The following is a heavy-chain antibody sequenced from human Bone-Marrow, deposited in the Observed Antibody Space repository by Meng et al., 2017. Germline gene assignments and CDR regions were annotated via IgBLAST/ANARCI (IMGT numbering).Heavy chain of an antibody. CDR1: GFTFSSYA. CDR3: TRTPSAIFGVVTQLHYYYYGMDV. J-gene: IGHJ6*02. CDR2: ISYDGSNK. Sequence: GESLKISCAASGFTFSSYAMHWVRQAPGKGLEWVAVISYDGSNKYYADSVKGRFTISRDNSKNTLYLQMNSLRDEDTAVYYCTRTPSAIFGVVTQLHYYYYGMDVWGQGTTVTGAS. D-gene: IGHD3-3*01. V-gene: IGHV3-30*11.